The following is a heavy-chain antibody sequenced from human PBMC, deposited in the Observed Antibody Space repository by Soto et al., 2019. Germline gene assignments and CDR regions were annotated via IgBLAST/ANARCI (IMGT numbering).Heavy chain of an antibody. CDR2: ISYDGSNK. J-gene: IGHJ4*02. CDR1: GFTFSSYG. Sequence: GGSLRLSCAASGFTFSSYGMHWVRQAPGKGLEWVAVISYDGSNKYYADSVKGRFTISRDNSKNTLYLQMNSLRAKDTAVYYCATPGYCSSTSCLQSPLDYWGQGTLVTVSS. V-gene: IGHV3-30*03. D-gene: IGHD2-2*01. CDR3: ATPGYCSSTSCLQSPLDY.